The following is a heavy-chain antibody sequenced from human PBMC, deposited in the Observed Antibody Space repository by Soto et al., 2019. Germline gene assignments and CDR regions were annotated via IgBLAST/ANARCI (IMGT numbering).Heavy chain of an antibody. D-gene: IGHD3-22*01. CDR1: GFTFSSYG. J-gene: IGHJ4*02. CDR2: ISYDGSNK. CDR3: AKDQSLYDSSAYQDY. V-gene: IGHV3-30*18. Sequence: GGSLRLSCAASGFTFSSYGMHWVRQAPGKGLEWVSVISYDGSNKYYADSVKGRFTISRDNSKNTLYLQMNSLRAEDTAVYYCAKDQSLYDSSAYQDYWGQGTLVTVSS.